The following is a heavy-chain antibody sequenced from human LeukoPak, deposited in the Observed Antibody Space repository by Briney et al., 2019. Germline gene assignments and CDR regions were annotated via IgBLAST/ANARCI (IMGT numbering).Heavy chain of an antibody. CDR2: ISSRSGYI. CDR3: ASFDSSGWHYFDY. D-gene: IGHD6-19*01. J-gene: IGHJ4*02. CDR1: GFTFSYYW. V-gene: IGHV3-21*01. Sequence: GGSLRLSCAASGFTFSYYWMGWVRQAPGKGLEWVSSISSRSGYIYYGDSVKGRFTISRDNAKNSLYLQMNTLRAEDTAVYYCASFDSSGWHYFDYWGQGTLVTVSA.